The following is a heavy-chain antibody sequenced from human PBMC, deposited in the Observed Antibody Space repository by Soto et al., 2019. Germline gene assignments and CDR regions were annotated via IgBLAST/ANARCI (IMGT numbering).Heavy chain of an antibody. CDR1: GASISSGDDD. V-gene: IGHV4-31*02. Sequence: SETLSLTCTVSGASISSGDDDGSWIRQHPGKGLEWIGYIHSSGSPFYNPSLKSRVSISVDTSKKQFSLNLKSVTAADSAVYYCVRNLPAATSEVVFDYWGQGTLVTVSS. CDR3: VRNLPAATSEVVFDY. CDR2: IHSSGSP. D-gene: IGHD2-2*01. J-gene: IGHJ4*02.